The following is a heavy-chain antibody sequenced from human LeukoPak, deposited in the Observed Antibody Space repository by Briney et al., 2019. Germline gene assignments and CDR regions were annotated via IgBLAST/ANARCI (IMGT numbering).Heavy chain of an antibody. CDR3: ATAQFYCSGGSCYDDY. CDR1: GYTFTGYY. D-gene: IGHD2-15*01. CDR2: INPNSGGT. V-gene: IGHV1-2*02. J-gene: IGHJ4*02. Sequence: ASVKVSCKASGYTFTGYYMHWVRQAPGQGLEWMGWINPNSGGTNYAQKFQGRVTMTRDTSISTAYMELSRLRSDDTAVYYCATAQFYCSGGSCYDDYWGQGTLVTVSS.